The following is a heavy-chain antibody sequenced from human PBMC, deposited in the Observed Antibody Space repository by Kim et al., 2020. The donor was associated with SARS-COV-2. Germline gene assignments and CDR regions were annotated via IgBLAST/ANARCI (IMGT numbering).Heavy chain of an antibody. Sequence: SETLSLTCTVSGGSISSYYWSWIRQPPGKGLEWIGYIYYSGSTNSNPSLKSRVTISVDTSKNQFSLKLSSVTAADTAVYYCARSVGGIAAAGSFDYWGQGTLDTVSS. J-gene: IGHJ4*02. D-gene: IGHD6-13*01. CDR2: IYYSGST. CDR1: GGSISSYY. V-gene: IGHV4-59*01. CDR3: ARSVGGIAAAGSFDY.